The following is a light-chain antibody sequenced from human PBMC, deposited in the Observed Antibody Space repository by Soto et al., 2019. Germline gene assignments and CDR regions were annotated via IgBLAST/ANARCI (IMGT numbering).Light chain of an antibody. CDR1: SSDVGGYNY. J-gene: IGLJ2*01. CDR2: DVS. CDR3: SSYIISNTLV. V-gene: IGLV2-14*01. Sequence: QSVLTQPASVSGSPGQSITISCTGTSSDVGGYNYVSWYQQHPGKAPKLMIYDVSNRPSGVSNRFSGSKSGNTASLTISGLQAEDEADFYCSSYIISNTLVFGGGTKVTVL.